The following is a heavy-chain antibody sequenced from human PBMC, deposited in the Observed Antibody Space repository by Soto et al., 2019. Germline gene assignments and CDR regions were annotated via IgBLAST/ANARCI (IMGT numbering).Heavy chain of an antibody. CDR3: AKDKSTGEYSYYRYMDV. Sequence: EVVLVESGGGLVQPDRPLRLSCEASGFNFGNYAMHWVRQVPGKGLEWVSAISWNSGQLDYADSVRGRFTISRDNGKNSLYLEMNSLRPDDTALYFCAKDKSTGEYSYYRYMDVWGRGTTVIVFS. J-gene: IGHJ6*03. D-gene: IGHD4-17*01. CDR1: GFNFGNYA. V-gene: IGHV3-9*01. CDR2: ISWNSGQL.